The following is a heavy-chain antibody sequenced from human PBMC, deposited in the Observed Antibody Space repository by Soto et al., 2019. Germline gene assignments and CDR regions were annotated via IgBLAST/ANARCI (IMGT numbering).Heavy chain of an antibody. CDR2: ISSDGTTT. CDR1: GFTFSKYW. V-gene: IGHV3-74*01. J-gene: IGHJ4*02. Sequence: EVQLVESGGGLVQPGKALRLSCAASGFTFSKYWMHWVRQAPGKGPVWVSYISSDGTTTDYADSVKGRFTISRDNAKNTLYLKRDSLRVEDTPVYYCAIQDCTNDVCLEAAVTVGGALEYWGQGAQVTVSS. D-gene: IGHD2-8*01. CDR3: AIQDCTNDVCLEAAVTVGGALEY.